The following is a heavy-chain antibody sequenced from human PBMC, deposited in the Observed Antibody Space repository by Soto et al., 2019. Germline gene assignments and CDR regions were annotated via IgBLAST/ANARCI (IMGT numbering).Heavy chain of an antibody. Sequence: GASVKVSCKASGGTFSSYTISWVRQAPGQGLEWMGRIIPILGIANYAQKFQGRVTITADKSTSTAYMELSSLRSEDTAVYYCARHYDCTNGVCYLGRSGFDPWGQGTLVTVSS. D-gene: IGHD2-8*01. CDR3: ARHYDCTNGVCYLGRSGFDP. V-gene: IGHV1-69*02. J-gene: IGHJ5*02. CDR2: IIPILGIA. CDR1: GGTFSSYT.